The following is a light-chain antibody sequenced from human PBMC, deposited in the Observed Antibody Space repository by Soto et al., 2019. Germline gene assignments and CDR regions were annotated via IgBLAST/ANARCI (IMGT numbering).Light chain of an antibody. V-gene: IGKV1-39*01. CDR3: QQSYTTPRT. J-gene: IGKJ4*01. CDR2: AAS. CDR1: QTIFGY. Sequence: IQMTQSPSSLSASIGDSVTITCRASQTIFGYLNWYQQKPGKAPRLLINAASNLQSGVPSRFRGSGSETDLTLTITSLQPEDFATYSCQQSYTTPRTFGRGTKVEIQ.